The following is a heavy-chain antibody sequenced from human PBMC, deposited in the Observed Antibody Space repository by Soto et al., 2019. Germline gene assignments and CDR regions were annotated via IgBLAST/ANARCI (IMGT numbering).Heavy chain of an antibody. J-gene: IGHJ3*02. V-gene: IGHV4-34*01. Sequence: SETLSLTCVVSGGSFSTYYYNWIRQSPGKGLEWIGEINHSGSNNYSPSLKSRVTMSLDTPKNQFSLKLTSVTAADTAVYYCARGGSNDWQVAFDIWGQGTMVTVSS. D-gene: IGHD3-9*01. CDR2: INHSGSN. CDR3: ARGGSNDWQVAFDI. CDR1: GGSFSTYY.